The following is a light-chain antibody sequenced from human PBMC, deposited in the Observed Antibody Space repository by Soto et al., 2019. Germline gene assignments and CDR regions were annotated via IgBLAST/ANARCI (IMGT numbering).Light chain of an antibody. CDR3: QQSDSPVWT. J-gene: IGKJ1*01. CDR2: GAS. V-gene: IGKV3-20*01. Sequence: EIVLTQSPGTLSLSPGERATLSCRASQSVAGRYLAWYQQKPGQAPRLLIYGASSRATGIPDRFSGSGSGTDFTLTISRLDPEDCAVYYCQQSDSPVWTFGQGTKVEIK. CDR1: QSVAGRY.